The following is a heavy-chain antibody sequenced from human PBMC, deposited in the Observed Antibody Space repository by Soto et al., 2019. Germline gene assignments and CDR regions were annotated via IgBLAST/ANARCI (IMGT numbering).Heavy chain of an antibody. Sequence: SETLSLTCAVSGYSISSGYYWGWIRQPPGKGLEWIGSIYHSGSTYYNPSLKSRVTISVDTSKHQFSLKLSSVTAADTAVYYCAGDCSSTSRPSYYYYGMDVWGQGTTVTVYS. V-gene: IGHV4-38-2*02. CDR2: IYHSGST. CDR3: AGDCSSTSRPSYYYYGMDV. CDR1: GYSISSGYY. J-gene: IGHJ6*02. D-gene: IGHD2-2*01.